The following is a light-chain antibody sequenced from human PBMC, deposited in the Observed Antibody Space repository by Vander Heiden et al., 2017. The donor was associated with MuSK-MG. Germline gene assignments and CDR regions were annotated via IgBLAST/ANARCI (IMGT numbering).Light chain of an antibody. V-gene: IGLV3-21*02. CDR2: DNS. Sequence: YVLTQPPSVSVAPGQTARVICGGNNIGSKRVHWYQQTPGQAPVLVVHDNSDRPSGIPERFSGSTSGNTATLTIGRVESGDEADYYCQVWDDSSDHVVFGGGTKVTVL. CDR3: QVWDDSSDHVV. J-gene: IGLJ2*01. CDR1: NIGSKR.